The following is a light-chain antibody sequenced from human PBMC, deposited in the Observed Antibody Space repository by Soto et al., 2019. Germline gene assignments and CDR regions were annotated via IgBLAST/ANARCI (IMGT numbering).Light chain of an antibody. Sequence: DVQMTQSPSTLSASVGDRVTITCRASQSVSRWLAWYHQKPGKAPKLLIYDASSLESGVPSRFSGSGSGTEFTLTISSLQPDDFVTYYCQQYNSYHTFGQGTKLEIK. J-gene: IGKJ2*01. CDR3: QQYNSYHT. CDR1: QSVSRW. CDR2: DAS. V-gene: IGKV1-5*01.